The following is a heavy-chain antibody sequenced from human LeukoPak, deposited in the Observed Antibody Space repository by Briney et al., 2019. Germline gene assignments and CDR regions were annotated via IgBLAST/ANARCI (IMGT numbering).Heavy chain of an antibody. J-gene: IGHJ4*02. V-gene: IGHV3-48*03. CDR1: GFTFSSYE. CDR2: ISSSGSTI. CDR3: ARENHDYGDYIGVDY. Sequence: EGSLRLSCAASGFTFSSYEMNWVRQAPGKGLEWVSYISSSGSTIYYADSVKGRFTISRDNAKNSLYLQMNSLRAEDTAVYYCARENHDYGDYIGVDYWGQGTLVTVSS. D-gene: IGHD4-17*01.